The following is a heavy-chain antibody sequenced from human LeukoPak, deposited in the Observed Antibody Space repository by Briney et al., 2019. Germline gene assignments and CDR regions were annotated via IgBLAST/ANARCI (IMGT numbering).Heavy chain of an antibody. V-gene: IGHV3-11*01. CDR3: ARMLEGYCSSTSCQKNNWFDP. Sequence: GGSLRLSCAASGFTFSDYYMSWIRQAPGKGLEWVSYISSSGSTIYYADSVKGRFTISRDNAKNSLYPQMNSLRAEDTAVYYCARMLEGYCSSTSCQKNNWFDPWGQGTLVTVSS. CDR2: ISSSGSTI. D-gene: IGHD2-2*01. J-gene: IGHJ5*02. CDR1: GFTFSDYY.